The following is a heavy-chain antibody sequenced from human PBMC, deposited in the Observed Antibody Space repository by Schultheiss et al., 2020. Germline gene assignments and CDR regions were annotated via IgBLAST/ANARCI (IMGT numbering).Heavy chain of an antibody. J-gene: IGHJ4*02. CDR2: ISGSGGST. V-gene: IGHV3-23*01. CDR1: GFTFSSYA. D-gene: IGHD6-6*01. CDR3: AKDRGEYSSSSPLGY. Sequence: GESLKISCAASGFTFSSYAMSWVRQAPGKGLEWVSAISGSGGSTYYADSVKGRFTISRDNSKNTLYLQMNSLRAEDTAVYYCAKDRGEYSSSSPLGYWGQGTLVTVSS.